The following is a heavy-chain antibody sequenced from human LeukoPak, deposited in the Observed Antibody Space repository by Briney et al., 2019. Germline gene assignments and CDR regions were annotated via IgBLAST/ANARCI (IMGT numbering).Heavy chain of an antibody. J-gene: IGHJ6*02. V-gene: IGHV3-9*01. D-gene: IGHD5-18*01. CDR2: ISWNSGSI. CDR1: GFTFDDYA. CDR3: AKDKAMGDYYYYYGMDV. Sequence: PGRSLRLSCAAPGFTFDDYAMHWVRHAPGKGLEWVSGISWNSGSIGYADSVKGRFTISRDNAKNSLYLQMNSLRAEDTALYYCAKDKAMGDYYYYYGMDVWGQGTTVTVSS.